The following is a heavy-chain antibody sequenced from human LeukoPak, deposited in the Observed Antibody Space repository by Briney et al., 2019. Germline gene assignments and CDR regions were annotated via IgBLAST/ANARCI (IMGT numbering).Heavy chain of an antibody. CDR2: INHSGST. CDR1: GGSFSGYY. J-gene: IGHJ2*01. D-gene: IGHD6-19*01. CDR3: ARGSGRIIAVAGGANWYFDL. Sequence: SETLSLTCAVYGGSFSGYYWSWIRQPPGKGLEWIGEINHSGSTNYNPSLKSRVTISVDTSKNQFSLKLSSVTAADTAVYYCARGSGRIIAVAGGANWYFDLWGRGTLVTVSS. V-gene: IGHV4-34*01.